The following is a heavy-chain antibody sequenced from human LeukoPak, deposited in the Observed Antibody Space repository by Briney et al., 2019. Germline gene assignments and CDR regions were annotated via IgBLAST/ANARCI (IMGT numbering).Heavy chain of an antibody. J-gene: IGHJ4*02. CDR3: AKGTYDSRGHFDY. CDR2: ISGSGTNT. D-gene: IGHD3-22*01. Sequence: GRSLRLSCAASGFTFSSYAMTWVRQAPGKGLEWVSGISGSGTNTYYADSVKGRFTISRDNSKNTLYLQMNSLRAEDTAAYYCAKGTYDSRGHFDYWGQGTLVSVSS. V-gene: IGHV3-23*01. CDR1: GFTFSSYA.